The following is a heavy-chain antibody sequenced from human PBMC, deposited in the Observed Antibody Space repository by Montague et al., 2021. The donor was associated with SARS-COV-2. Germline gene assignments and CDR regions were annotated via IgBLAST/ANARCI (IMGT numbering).Heavy chain of an antibody. D-gene: IGHD6-19*01. Sequence: SETLSLTCTVSSDSFSSSDWWSWVRQPPGKGLDWIGEISHGGTTNYKSSLESRVAMSIDKSKNQFSLKLTSVTAADTAVYYCAREAKAVSGRLDSWGQGTLVTVPS. J-gene: IGHJ4*02. CDR3: AREAKAVSGRLDS. V-gene: IGHV4-4*02. CDR1: SDSFSSSDW. CDR2: ISHGGTT.